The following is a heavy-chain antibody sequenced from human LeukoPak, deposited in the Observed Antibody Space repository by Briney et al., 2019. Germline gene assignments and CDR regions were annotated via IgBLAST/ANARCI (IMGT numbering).Heavy chain of an antibody. J-gene: IGHJ5*02. V-gene: IGHV4-59*08. CDR1: GGSTSSYY. D-gene: IGHD5-12*01. Sequence: SETLSLTCTVSGGSTSSYYWSWIRQPPGKGLEWIGYIYYSGSTNYNPSLKSRVTISVDTSKNQFSLKLSSVTAADTAVYYCARLDSGYVKFHWFDPWGQGTLVTVS. CDR2: IYYSGST. CDR3: ARLDSGYVKFHWFDP.